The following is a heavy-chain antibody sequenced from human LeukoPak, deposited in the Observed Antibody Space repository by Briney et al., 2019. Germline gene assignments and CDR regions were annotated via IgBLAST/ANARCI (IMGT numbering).Heavy chain of an antibody. J-gene: IGHJ3*02. D-gene: IGHD3-9*01. Sequence: PSETLSLTCAVYGGSFSGYYWSWIRQPPGKGLEWIGEINHSGSTNYNPSLKSRVTISVDTSKNQFSLKLSSVTAADTAVYYCARGRVRYFDWAYDAFDIWGQGTMVTVSS. V-gene: IGHV4-34*01. CDR1: GGSFSGYY. CDR3: ARGRVRYFDWAYDAFDI. CDR2: INHSGST.